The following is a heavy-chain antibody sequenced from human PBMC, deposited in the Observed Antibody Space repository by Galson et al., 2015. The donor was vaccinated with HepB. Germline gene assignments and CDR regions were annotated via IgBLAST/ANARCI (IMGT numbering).Heavy chain of an antibody. D-gene: IGHD6-6*01. CDR2: IFWADDK. V-gene: IGHV2-5*02. J-gene: IGHJ4*01. CDR1: GFSLNTPGMG. Sequence: PALVKPTQTLSLTCSFSGFSLNTPGMGVGWIRQPPGKALEWLALIFWADDKRYNSSLKTRLTITKDTSRNQVVLTLTNMDPLDTATYYCAHYTSSSQSYYLDSWGHRTLVTVSS. CDR3: AHYTSSSQSYYLDS.